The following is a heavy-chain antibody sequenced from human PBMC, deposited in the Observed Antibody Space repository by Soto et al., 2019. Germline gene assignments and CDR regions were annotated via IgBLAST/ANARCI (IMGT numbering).Heavy chain of an antibody. J-gene: IGHJ3*02. CDR3: ASRYNWNDLTAFDI. CDR1: GGSISSSNW. CDR2: IYYSGST. Sequence: QVQLQESGPGLVKPSGTLSLTCAVSGGSISSSNWWSWVRQPPGKGLEWLGDIYYSGSTNYNPSHKTRATISVDKAENQFSLKLSSVTAADTAVYYGASRYNWNDLTAFDIWGQGTMVTVSS. V-gene: IGHV4-4*02. D-gene: IGHD1-20*01.